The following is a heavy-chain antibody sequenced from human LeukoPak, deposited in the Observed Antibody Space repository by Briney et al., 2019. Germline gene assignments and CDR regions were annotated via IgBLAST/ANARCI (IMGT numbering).Heavy chain of an antibody. CDR2: IYTSGST. J-gene: IGHJ4*02. V-gene: IGHV4-4*07. CDR3: ARDGSGSDY. CDR1: GGSFSDYY. D-gene: IGHD3-22*01. Sequence: PSETLSLTCAVYGGSFSDYYWGWIRQPAGKGLEWIGRIYTSGSTNYNPSLKSRVAISVDTSKNQFSLKLSSVTAADTAVYYCARDGSGSDYWGQGTLVTVSS.